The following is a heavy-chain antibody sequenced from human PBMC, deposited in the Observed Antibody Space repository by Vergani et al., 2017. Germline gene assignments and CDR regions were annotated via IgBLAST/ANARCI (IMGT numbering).Heavy chain of an antibody. J-gene: IGHJ6*02. D-gene: IGHD3-22*01. Sequence: QVQLVESGGGLVKPGGSLRLSCAASGFTFSDYYMSWIRQAPGKGLEWVSYISSSSSYTNYADSVKGRFTISRDNAKNSLYLQMNSLRAEDTAVYYCASGLYDSSGYWGMDVWGQGTTVTVPS. CDR3: ASGLYDSSGYWGMDV. CDR2: ISSSSSYT. V-gene: IGHV3-11*05. CDR1: GFTFSDYY.